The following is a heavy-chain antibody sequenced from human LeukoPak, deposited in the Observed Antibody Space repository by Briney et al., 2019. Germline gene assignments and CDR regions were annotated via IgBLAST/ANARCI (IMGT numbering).Heavy chain of an antibody. CDR1: GFNFAIYS. D-gene: IGHD3-16*01. J-gene: IGHJ4*02. CDR3: VREKGGFGFVL. CDR2: VSAGSTGI. Sequence: GGSLRLSCAGSGFNFAIYSMGWVRQAPGKGLECVAYVSAGSTGIFYAASVKGRFSISRDNAQKSLYLQMNSLRAEDTAIYYCVREKGGFGFVLWGRGTLVTVSS. V-gene: IGHV3-48*04.